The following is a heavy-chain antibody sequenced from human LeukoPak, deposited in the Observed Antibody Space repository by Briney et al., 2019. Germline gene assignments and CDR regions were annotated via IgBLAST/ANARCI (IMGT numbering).Heavy chain of an antibody. CDR3: ASDREDSSAYYPFDY. J-gene: IGHJ4*02. Sequence: KTSETLSLTCTVSGGSVNTYFWSWVRQPPGKGLEWGGDIYYTGSTNYSPSLKSRITISVARSKTLFPLNLSSVPAAAPAVYYCASDREDSSAYYPFDYWGPGTLVTVSS. V-gene: IGHV4-59*02. CDR1: GGSVNTYF. CDR2: IYYTGST. D-gene: IGHD3-22*01.